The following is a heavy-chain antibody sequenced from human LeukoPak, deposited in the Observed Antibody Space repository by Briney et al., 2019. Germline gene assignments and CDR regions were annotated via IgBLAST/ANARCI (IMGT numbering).Heavy chain of an antibody. D-gene: IGHD3-10*01. CDR2: ISSSGSTI. CDR1: GFTFSSYN. Sequence: GGSLRLSCAASGFTFSSYNMNWVREAPGKGLEWVSDISSSGSTIYFADSVKGRFTISRDNAKNSLYLKMNSVRDEDTSVYYCARLEYYYVSGNYYKLFDYWGQGTLVTVCS. J-gene: IGHJ4*02. CDR3: ARLEYYYVSGNYYKLFDY. V-gene: IGHV3-48*02.